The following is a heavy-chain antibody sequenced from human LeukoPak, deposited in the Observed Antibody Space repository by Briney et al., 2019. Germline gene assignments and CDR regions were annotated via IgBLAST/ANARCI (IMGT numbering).Heavy chain of an antibody. Sequence: SETLSLTCTVSSVSINNDDYYWTWVRQHPGKGLEWIGHIYYSGSTYYNPSLKSRVTMSVDTSKTQFSLKLNSVTDADTAVYYCASGLAVVRGVGYWGQGTLVTVSS. CDR2: IYYSGST. J-gene: IGHJ4*02. CDR3: ASGLAVVRGVGY. V-gene: IGHV4-31*03. D-gene: IGHD3-10*01. CDR1: SVSINNDDYY.